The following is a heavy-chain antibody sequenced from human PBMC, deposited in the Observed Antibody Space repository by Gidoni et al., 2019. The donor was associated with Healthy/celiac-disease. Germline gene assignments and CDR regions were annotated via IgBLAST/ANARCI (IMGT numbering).Heavy chain of an antibody. CDR2: ST. Sequence: STYYNPSLKSRVTISVDTSKNQFSLKLSSVTAADTAVYYCARHRGFKGLLWFGDPPLRFDYWGQGTLVTVSS. J-gene: IGHJ4*02. CDR3: ARHRGFKGLLWFGDPPLRFDY. D-gene: IGHD3-10*01. V-gene: IGHV4-39*01.